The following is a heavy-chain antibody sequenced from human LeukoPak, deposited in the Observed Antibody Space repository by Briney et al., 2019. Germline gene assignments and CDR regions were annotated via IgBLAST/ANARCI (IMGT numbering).Heavy chain of an antibody. D-gene: IGHD5-18*01. V-gene: IGHV3-15*01. CDR1: GFTFSNAW. Sequence: NSGGSLRLSCAASGFTFSNAWMSWVRQAPGKGLEWVGRIKSKTDGGTTDYAAPVKGRFTISRDNSKNTLYLQMNSLRAEDTAVYYCANVDTAMGDAFDIWGQRTMVTVSS. CDR3: ANVDTAMGDAFDI. J-gene: IGHJ3*02. CDR2: IKSKTDGGTT.